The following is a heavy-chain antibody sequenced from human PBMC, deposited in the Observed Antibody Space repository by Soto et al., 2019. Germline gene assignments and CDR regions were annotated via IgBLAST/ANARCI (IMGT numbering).Heavy chain of an antibody. J-gene: IGHJ4*02. D-gene: IGHD3-22*01. V-gene: IGHV3-48*02. CDR2: ISSSSSTI. CDR1: GFTGSSYH. CDR3: ARDDYYDTSGYLALFDY. Sequence: GGSLRLSCAASGFTGSSYHMNWVRQAPGKGLEWVSYISSSSSTIYYADSVKGRFTISRDNAKNSLYLQMNSLRDEDTAVYYCARDDYYDTSGYLALFDYWGQGTLLTVSS.